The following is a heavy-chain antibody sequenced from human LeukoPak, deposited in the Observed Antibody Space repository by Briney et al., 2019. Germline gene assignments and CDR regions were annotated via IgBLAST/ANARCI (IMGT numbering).Heavy chain of an antibody. CDR1: GFTFTGYY. V-gene: IGHV1-2*02. Sequence: ASVKVSCKASGFTFTGYYMHWVRQAPGQGLEWMGWIHPNSGGTNYAQKFQGRVTMTRDTSISTAYMELSSLKSDDTTMYYCARWTTVLTDRGQGTMVIDSS. CDR2: IHPNSGGT. CDR3: ARWTTVLTD. D-gene: IGHD4-17*01. J-gene: IGHJ3*01.